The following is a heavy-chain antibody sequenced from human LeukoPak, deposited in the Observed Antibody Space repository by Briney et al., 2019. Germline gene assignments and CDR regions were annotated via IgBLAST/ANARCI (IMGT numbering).Heavy chain of an antibody. CDR2: IYSGGST. D-gene: IGHD2-2*01. CDR3: ARDTLGCSSTSCRDY. CDR1: GFTVSSIY. J-gene: IGHJ4*02. Sequence: GGSLRLSCEASGFTVSSIYMSWVRQAPGQGLEWVAVIYSGGSTYYADSVKGRFTISRDNSKNTLYLQMNSLRAEDTAVYYCARDTLGCSSTSCRDYWGQGTLVTVSS. V-gene: IGHV3-66*02.